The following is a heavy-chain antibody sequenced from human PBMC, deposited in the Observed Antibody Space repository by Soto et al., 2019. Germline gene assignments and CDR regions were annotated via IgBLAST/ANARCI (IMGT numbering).Heavy chain of an antibody. D-gene: IGHD2-21*01. J-gene: IGHJ4*02. V-gene: IGHV3-33*01. CDR3: ARGLHSLFDY. Sequence: QVQLVESGGGLSRPGGSLRLSFAGSGFTFSTYGMPWVARAPGKGLGWVEVIWYDGNNKYYADSVKGRFTISRDNSNNTLYVQMTSLRAEDTAVYYCARGLHSLFDYWGQGTLVTVSS. CDR1: GFTFSTYG. CDR2: IWYDGNNK.